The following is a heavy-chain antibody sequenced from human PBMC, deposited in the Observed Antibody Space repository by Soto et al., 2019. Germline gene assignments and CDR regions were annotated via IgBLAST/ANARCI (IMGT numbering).Heavy chain of an antibody. CDR3: AREGVHPGAGYEDLSSGPAHYGMDV. CDR2: IYPGVSDT. Sequence: GESLKISCKGSGYSFTSYWIGWVRQMPGKGLEWMGIIYPGVSDTRYSPSFQGQVTISADKSISTAYLQWSSLKASDTAMYYCAREGVHPGAGYEDLSSGPAHYGMDVWGQGTTVTVSS. J-gene: IGHJ6*02. V-gene: IGHV5-51*01. D-gene: IGHD6-19*01. CDR1: GYSFTSYW.